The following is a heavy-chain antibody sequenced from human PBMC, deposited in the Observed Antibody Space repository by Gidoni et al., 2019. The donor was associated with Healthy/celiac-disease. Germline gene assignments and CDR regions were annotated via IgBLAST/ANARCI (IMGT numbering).Heavy chain of an antibody. CDR2: INPRGGST. CDR1: GYTFPSYY. CDR3: ASQRITMVRVRAVDI. V-gene: IGHV1-46*01. D-gene: IGHD3-10*01. Sequence: QVQLVQSGAEVKTPGASVKVSCTASGYTFPSYYMHWLRQAPGQGLEWMGIINPRGGSTSDAQKVQGRGTMTRETSTRTVYMELRSLRSEDTAVYDGASQRITMVRVRAVDIWGKGTMVTVSS. J-gene: IGHJ3*02.